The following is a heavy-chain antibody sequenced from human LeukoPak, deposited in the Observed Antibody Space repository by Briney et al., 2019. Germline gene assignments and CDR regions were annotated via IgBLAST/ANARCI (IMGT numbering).Heavy chain of an antibody. CDR3: ATDVEGMDV. Sequence: ASVKVSCKASGYNFSTYGISWVRQAPGQGLEWMGWISANKGNTNYAQRLQGRVTMTTDTSTSTSNMELRSLRSDDTAVYYCATDVEGMDVWGQGTTVTVSS. J-gene: IGHJ6*02. CDR2: ISANKGNT. V-gene: IGHV1-18*01. CDR1: GYNFSTYG.